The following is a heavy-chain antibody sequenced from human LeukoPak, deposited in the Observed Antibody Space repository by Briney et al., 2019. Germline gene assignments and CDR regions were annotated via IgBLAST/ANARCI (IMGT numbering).Heavy chain of an antibody. CDR2: ISYDGSNK. Sequence: GGSLRLSCAASGFTFSSYAMHWVRQAPGKGLEWVAVISYDGSNKYYADSVKGRFTISRDNAKNSLYLQMNSLRAEDTAVYYCARAGIAAAGTDYWGQGTLVTVSS. J-gene: IGHJ4*02. V-gene: IGHV3-30-3*01. CDR1: GFTFSSYA. D-gene: IGHD6-13*01. CDR3: ARAGIAAAGTDY.